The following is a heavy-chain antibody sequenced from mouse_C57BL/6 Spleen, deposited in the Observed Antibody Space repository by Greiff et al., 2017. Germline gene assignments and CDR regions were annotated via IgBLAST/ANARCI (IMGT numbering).Heavy chain of an antibody. V-gene: IGHV1-42*01. CDR2: INPSTGGT. Sequence: VQLQQSGPELVKPGASVKISCKASGYSFTGYYMNWVKQSPEKSLEWIGEINPSTGGTTYNQKFKAKATLTVDKSSSTAYMHLKSLTSEDSAVYYCARSPNWDEDYWGQGTTLTVSS. D-gene: IGHD4-1*02. CDR3: ARSPNWDEDY. J-gene: IGHJ2*01. CDR1: GYSFTGYY.